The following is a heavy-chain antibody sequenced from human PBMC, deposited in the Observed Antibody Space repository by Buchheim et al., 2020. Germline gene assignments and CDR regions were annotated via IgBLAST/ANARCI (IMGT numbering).Heavy chain of an antibody. CDR1: GGSFSGYY. V-gene: IGHV4-34*01. CDR2: INHSGST. D-gene: IGHD3-22*01. Sequence: QVQLQQWGAGLLKPSETLSLTCAVYGGSFSGYYWSWIRQPPGKGLEWIGEINHSGSTNYNPSLKSRVTISVDKSKNQFSLKLSSVTAADTAVYYCASLRSRYYDSSGYRDYWGQGTL. J-gene: IGHJ4*02. CDR3: ASLRSRYYDSSGYRDY.